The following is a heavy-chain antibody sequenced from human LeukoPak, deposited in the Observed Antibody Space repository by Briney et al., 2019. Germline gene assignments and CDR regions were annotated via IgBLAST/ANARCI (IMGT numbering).Heavy chain of an antibody. CDR2: IKQDRSEK. V-gene: IGHV3-7*01. J-gene: IGHJ4*02. Sequence: GGSLRLSCAASGFTFTNYWMSWVRQAPGKGLELVANIKQDRSEKYYVDSVKGRFTISRDNAKNSLYLQMNSLRAEDTAVYYCASDRYSSSGRWGQGTLVTVSS. D-gene: IGHD6-6*01. CDR3: ASDRYSSSGR. CDR1: GFTFTNYW.